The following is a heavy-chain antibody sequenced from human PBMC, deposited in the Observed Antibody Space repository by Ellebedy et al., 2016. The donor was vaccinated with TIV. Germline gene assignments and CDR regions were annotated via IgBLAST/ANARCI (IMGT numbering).Heavy chain of an antibody. J-gene: IGHJ3*02. CDR1: GFTFDDYA. CDR2: ISWNSGSI. D-gene: IGHD5-18*01. V-gene: IGHV3-9*01. CDR3: AKGRGAYSPDAFDI. Sequence: SLKISXAASGFTFDDYAMHWVRQAPGKGLEWVSGISWNSGSIGYADSVKGRFTISRDNAKNSLYLQMNSLRAEDTALYYCAKGRGAYSPDAFDIWGQGTMVTVSS.